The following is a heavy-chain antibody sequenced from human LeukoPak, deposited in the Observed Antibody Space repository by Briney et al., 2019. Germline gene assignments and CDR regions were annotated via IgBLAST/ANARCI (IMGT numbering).Heavy chain of an antibody. CDR3: ATTRPYGTTWAGAFED. J-gene: IGHJ4*02. V-gene: IGHV3-23*01. D-gene: IGHD6-19*01. CDR2: VSSRMGT. CDR1: GFILSSHG. Sequence: PGGSLRLSCAASGFILSSHGMSRVRQAPGRGLEWVSTVSSRMGTFYTDSVKGRFITSRDNSKNTLLLEMNSLRAEDTAVYYCATTRPYGTTWAGAFEDWGQGTPVTVSS.